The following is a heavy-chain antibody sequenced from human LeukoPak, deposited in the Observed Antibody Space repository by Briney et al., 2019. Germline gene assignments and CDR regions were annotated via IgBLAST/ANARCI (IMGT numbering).Heavy chain of an antibody. J-gene: IGHJ4*02. Sequence: ASVKVSCKASGYTFTNYYMHWVRQAPGQGLEWMGLINPSGGSTSSAQKFQGRVTMTRDTSTSTFYMELSSLRSDDTAVYYCARDHYYDLNGHYFDYWGQGTLVSDSS. CDR2: INPSGGST. CDR1: GYTFTNYY. D-gene: IGHD3-22*01. CDR3: ARDHYYDLNGHYFDY. V-gene: IGHV1-46*01.